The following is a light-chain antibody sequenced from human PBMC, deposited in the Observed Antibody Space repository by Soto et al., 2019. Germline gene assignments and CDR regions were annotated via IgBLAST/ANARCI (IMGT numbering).Light chain of an antibody. Sequence: SVLTQPASVSGSHGQSITISCTGTSSDVGGYNYVSWYQQHPGKAPKLMIYDVSNRPSGVSNRFSGSKSGNTASLTISGLQAEDEADYYCSSYTTSTTRVFGGGTKVTVL. V-gene: IGLV2-14*01. CDR1: SSDVGGYNY. J-gene: IGLJ2*01. CDR3: SSYTTSTTRV. CDR2: DVS.